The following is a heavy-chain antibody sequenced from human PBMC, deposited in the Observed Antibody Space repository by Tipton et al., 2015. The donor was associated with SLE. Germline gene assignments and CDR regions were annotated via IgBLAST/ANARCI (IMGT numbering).Heavy chain of an antibody. D-gene: IGHD6-19*01. Sequence: SLRLSCAASGFTFSSYAMHWVRQAPGKGLGWVAVISYDGSNKYYADPVKGRFTISRDNSKNTLYLQMNSLRAEDTAVYYCAKRARQWLVRGAFDIWGQGTMVTVSS. CDR2: ISYDGSNK. CDR3: AKRARQWLVRGAFDI. J-gene: IGHJ3*02. CDR1: GFTFSSYA. V-gene: IGHV3-30*04.